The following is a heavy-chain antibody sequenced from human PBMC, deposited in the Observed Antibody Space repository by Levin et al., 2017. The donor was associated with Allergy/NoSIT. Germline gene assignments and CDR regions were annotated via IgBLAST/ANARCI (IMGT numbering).Heavy chain of an antibody. Sequence: GESLKISCAASGFTFSSYAMSWVRQAPGKGLEWVSAISGSGGSTYYADSVKGRFTISRDNSKNTLYLQMNSLRAEDTAVYYCAKDPYSSSWGDFDYWGQGTLVTVSS. V-gene: IGHV3-23*01. J-gene: IGHJ4*02. D-gene: IGHD6-13*01. CDR1: GFTFSSYA. CDR2: ISGSGGST. CDR3: AKDPYSSSWGDFDY.